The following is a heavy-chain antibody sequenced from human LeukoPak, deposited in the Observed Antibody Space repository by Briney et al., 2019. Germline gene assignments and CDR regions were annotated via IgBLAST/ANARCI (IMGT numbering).Heavy chain of an antibody. V-gene: IGHV4-38-2*01. CDR2: IGHSGST. J-gene: IGHJ4*02. D-gene: IGHD5-18*01. Sequence: SETLSLTCAVSGYSISSGYYWCWIRQPPGKGLEGIGSIGHSGSTYYNPSVKSRVTISVDTSKNQLSLKRSSLTAADTAVHYCARQPRSRNSYGPRNAFDYWGQGTLVTVSS. CDR3: ARQPRSRNSYGPRNAFDY. CDR1: GYSISSGYY.